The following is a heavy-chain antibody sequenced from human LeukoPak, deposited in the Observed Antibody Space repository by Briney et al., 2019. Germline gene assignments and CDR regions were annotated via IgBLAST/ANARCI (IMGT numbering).Heavy chain of an antibody. V-gene: IGHV3-30-3*01. CDR2: ISYDGSNK. D-gene: IGHD3-10*01. J-gene: IGHJ4*02. CDR1: GFTFSSYA. Sequence: GGSLRLSCAASGFTFSSYAMHWVRQAPGKGLEWVAVISYDGSNKYYADSVKGRFTISRDNSKNTLYLQMNSLRAEDTAVYYCARGAAYDYWGQGTLVTVSS. CDR3: ARGAAYDY.